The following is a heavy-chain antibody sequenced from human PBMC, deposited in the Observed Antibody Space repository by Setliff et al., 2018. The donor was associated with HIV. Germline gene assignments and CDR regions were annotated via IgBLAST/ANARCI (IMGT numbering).Heavy chain of an antibody. Sequence: ASVKVSCKVSGHTLTELSMHWVRQAPGKGLEWMGGFDPEDGETIYAQKFQGRVTMTEDTSTDTAYMELSSLRSEDTAVYYCATPREGGLRLGEYLGLWGQGTMVTVSS. J-gene: IGHJ3*01. D-gene: IGHD3-16*01. CDR2: FDPEDGET. V-gene: IGHV1-24*01. CDR3: ATPREGGLRLGEYLGL. CDR1: GHTLTELS.